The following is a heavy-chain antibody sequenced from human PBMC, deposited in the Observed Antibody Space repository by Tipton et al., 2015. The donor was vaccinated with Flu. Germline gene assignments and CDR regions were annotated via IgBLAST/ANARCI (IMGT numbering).Heavy chain of an antibody. CDR1: GGSVTSGTYY. D-gene: IGHD2-8*01. CDR2: IHNSGTT. J-gene: IGHJ2*01. CDR3: ARMRARDCTLGVCYLWYFDL. V-gene: IGHV4-61*01. Sequence: GLVKPSETLSLTCSVSGGSVTSGTYYWSWIRQPPGKGLEWIGHIHNSGTTEYNPSLKSRVTISADTSKDQFSLKLASVTAADTGIYFCARMRARDCTLGVCYLWYFDLCGRGTRVTVSS.